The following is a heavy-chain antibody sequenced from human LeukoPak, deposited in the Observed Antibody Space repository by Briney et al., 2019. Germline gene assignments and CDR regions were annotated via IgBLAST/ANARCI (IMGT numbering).Heavy chain of an antibody. CDR1: GYTFTSYG. D-gene: IGHD3-10*01. V-gene: IGHV1-18*01. CDR3: ASGKIWFGELLSGEFDY. J-gene: IGHJ4*02. Sequence: ASVKVSCKASGYTFTSYGISWVRQAPGQGLEWMGWISAYNGNTNYAQKLQGRVTMTTDTSTSTAYMERRSLRSDDTAVYYCASGKIWFGELLSGEFDYWGQGTLVTVSS. CDR2: ISAYNGNT.